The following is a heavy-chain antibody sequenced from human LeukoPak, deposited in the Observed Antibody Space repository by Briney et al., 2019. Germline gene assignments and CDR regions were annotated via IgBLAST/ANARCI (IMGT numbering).Heavy chain of an antibody. CDR3: ARGVDWLFDY. Sequence: SETLSLTCTVSSGSISSYYWSWIRQPPGKGLEWIGYFYYSGSTNYNPSLKSRVTISLDTSKNQFSLKLSSVTAADTAVYYCARGVDWLFDYWGQGTLVTVSS. J-gene: IGHJ4*02. V-gene: IGHV4-59*12. CDR2: FYYSGST. CDR1: SGSISSYY. D-gene: IGHD2-21*01.